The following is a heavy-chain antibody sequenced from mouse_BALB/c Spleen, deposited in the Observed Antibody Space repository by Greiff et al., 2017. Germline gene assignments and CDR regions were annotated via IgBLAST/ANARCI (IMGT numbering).Heavy chain of an antibody. CDR2: ISYDGSN. V-gene: IGHV3-6*02. CDR3: ARSRSTMNSLFAY. J-gene: IGHJ3*01. D-gene: IGHD2-4*01. Sequence: EVKLMESGPGLVKPSQSLSLTCSVTGYSITSGYYWNWIRQFPGNKLEWMGYISYDGSNNYNPSLKNRISITRDTSKNQFFLKLNSVTTEDTATYYCARSRSTMNSLFAYWGQGTLVTVSA. CDR1: GYSITSGYY.